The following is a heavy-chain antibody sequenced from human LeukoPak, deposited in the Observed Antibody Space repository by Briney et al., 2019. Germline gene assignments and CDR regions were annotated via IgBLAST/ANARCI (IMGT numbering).Heavy chain of an antibody. CDR1: GFTVSNNY. CDR3: ARYCSTTSCSTPFDY. Sequence: GGSLRLSCAASGFTVSNNYMSWVRQAPGKGLEWVSVLYSGGTTYYADAVKGRFTISRDSSKNTLFLQMTSLRAEDTAVYYCARYCSTTSCSTPFDYWGQGTLVTVSP. CDR2: LYSGGTT. J-gene: IGHJ4*02. D-gene: IGHD2-2*02. V-gene: IGHV3-53*01.